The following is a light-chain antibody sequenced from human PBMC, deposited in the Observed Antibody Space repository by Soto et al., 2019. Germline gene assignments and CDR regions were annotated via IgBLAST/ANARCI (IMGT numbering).Light chain of an antibody. CDR2: GAS. CDR3: QQGSRFPFT. CDR1: QNVSTW. V-gene: IGKV1-12*01. Sequence: DIQITQSTSSVSASVGDRVTVTCRASQNVSTWLTWYQQTPGKAPNLLIYGASTLQRGVPSRFSGSGSGTEFTLTISSLQPEDFAIYFCQQGSRFPFTFGTGTRVDFK. J-gene: IGKJ3*01.